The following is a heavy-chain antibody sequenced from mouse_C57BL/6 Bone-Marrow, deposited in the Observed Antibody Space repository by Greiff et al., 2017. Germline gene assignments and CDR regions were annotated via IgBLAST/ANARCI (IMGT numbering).Heavy chain of an antibody. CDR2: INPGSGGT. D-gene: IGHD1-1*01. V-gene: IGHV1-54*01. CDR1: GFAFTNYL. CDR3: EREGSTVVPWYLDV. J-gene: IGHJ1*03. Sequence: QVQLQQSGAELVRPGTSVKLSCTASGFAFTNYLIEWVKQTPGQGLEWIGVINPGSGGTNYNEKFKGKATLTADKSSSTAYMQLSSLTSEDSAVYFCEREGSTVVPWYLDVWGTGTTVTVSS.